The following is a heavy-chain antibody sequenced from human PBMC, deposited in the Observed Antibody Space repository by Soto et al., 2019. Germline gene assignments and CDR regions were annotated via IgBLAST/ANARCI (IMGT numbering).Heavy chain of an antibody. CDR3: VCMTGGPFDY. CDR1: CGSIKSYY. CDR2: IYYSGSP. V-gene: IGHV4-59*01. J-gene: IGHJ4*02. Sequence: PSETLSLTCTFPCGSIKSYYWNWIRQPPGKGLEWIGYIYYSGSPNYNPSLKSRVTIPLDTSKNQFSLKLSSVTAADTAVYYCVCMTGGPFDYWGQGLMVTVSS. D-gene: IGHD2-8*01.